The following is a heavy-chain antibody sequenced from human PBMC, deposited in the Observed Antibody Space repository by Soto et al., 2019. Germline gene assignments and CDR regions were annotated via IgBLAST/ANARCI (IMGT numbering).Heavy chain of an antibody. CDR1: GYTFTSYD. CDR2: MNPNSGNT. V-gene: IGHV1-8*01. D-gene: IGHD6-6*01. CDR3: AREEVLYSSSPLGVYYMDV. Sequence: GASVKVSCKASGYTFTSYDINWVRQATGQGLEWMGWMNPNSGNTGYAQKFQGRVTMTRNTSISTAYMELSSLRSEDTAVYYCAREEVLYSSSPLGVYYMDVWGKGTTVTVSS. J-gene: IGHJ6*03.